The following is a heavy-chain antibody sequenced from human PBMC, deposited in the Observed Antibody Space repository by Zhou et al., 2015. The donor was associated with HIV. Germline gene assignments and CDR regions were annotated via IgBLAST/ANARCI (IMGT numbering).Heavy chain of an antibody. D-gene: IGHD5-18*01. CDR3: ARRGIQQWFDSFDM. Sequence: QVQLVQSGAEVKKPGSSVKVSCKASGGTFSSYAISWVRQAPGQGLEWLGWMNPNNGNTAYAQKFQDRVTMTRNTSAATAYMELRSLRSEDTAVYYCARRGIQQWFDSFDMWGQGTMVTVSS. J-gene: IGHJ3*02. CDR2: MNPNNGNT. CDR1: GGTFSSYA. V-gene: IGHV1-8*02.